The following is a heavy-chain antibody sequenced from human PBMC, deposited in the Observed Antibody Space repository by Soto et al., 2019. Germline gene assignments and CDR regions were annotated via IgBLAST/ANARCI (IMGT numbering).Heavy chain of an antibody. V-gene: IGHV4-59*01. Sequence: QVQLQESGPGLVKPSETLSLTCTVSGGSISSYYWSWIRQPPGKGLQWIGYIYYSGSTNYNPSLKSRVTISLDTSKNQFSLKLSSVTAADTAVYYCARGHTAGTLVYFDYWGQGTLVTVSS. J-gene: IGHJ4*02. CDR1: GGSISSYY. CDR2: IYYSGST. CDR3: ARGHTAGTLVYFDY. D-gene: IGHD6-13*01.